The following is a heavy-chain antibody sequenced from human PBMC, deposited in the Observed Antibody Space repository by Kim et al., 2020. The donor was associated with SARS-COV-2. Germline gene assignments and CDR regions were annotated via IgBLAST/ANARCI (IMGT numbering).Heavy chain of an antibody. CDR1: GGSVSSGSYY. CDR2: IYYSGST. J-gene: IGHJ4*02. CDR3: ARDRRYFDWSSFDY. Sequence: SETLSLTCTVSGGSVSSGSYYWSWIRQPPGKGLEWIGYIYYSGSTNYNPSLKSRVTISVDTSKNQFSLKLSSVTAADTAVYYCARDRRYFDWSSFDYWGQGTLVTVSS. V-gene: IGHV4-61*01. D-gene: IGHD3-9*01.